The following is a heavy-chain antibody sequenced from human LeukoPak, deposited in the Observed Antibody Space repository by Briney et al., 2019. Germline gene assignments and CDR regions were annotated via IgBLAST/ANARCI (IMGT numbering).Heavy chain of an antibody. D-gene: IGHD6-6*01. J-gene: IGHJ4*02. CDR1: GLTFGNYG. CDR3: ARDAPAFGFYSSSLGY. CDR2: IGGSGSTT. Sequence: GGSLRLSCVASGLTFGNYGVNWVRQAPGKGLEWVSSIGGSGSTTYYADSVKGRFTISRDTSKSTLYLQMTSLRAEDTAVYYCARDAPAFGFYSSSLGYWGQGTLVTVSS. V-gene: IGHV3-23*01.